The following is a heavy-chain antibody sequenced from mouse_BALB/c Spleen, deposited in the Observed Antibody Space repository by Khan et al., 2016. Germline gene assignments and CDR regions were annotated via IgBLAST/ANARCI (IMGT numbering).Heavy chain of an antibody. CDR2: INYSGST. CDR3: ARVERAWFAY. CDR1: GYSITSDYA. J-gene: IGHJ3*01. Sequence: EVQLQESGPGLVKPSQSLSLTCTVTGYSITSDYAWNWIRQFPGNKLEWMGYINYSGSTRYNPSLKSRISITRDTSKNQFFLQLNSVTTEDTATYYCARVERAWFAYWGQGTLVTVSA. V-gene: IGHV3-2*02.